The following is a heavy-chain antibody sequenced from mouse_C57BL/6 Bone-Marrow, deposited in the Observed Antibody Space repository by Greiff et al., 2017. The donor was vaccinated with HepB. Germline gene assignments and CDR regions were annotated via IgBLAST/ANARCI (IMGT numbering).Heavy chain of an antibody. Sequence: ESGPGLVKPSQSLSLTCSVTGYSITSGYYWNWIRQFPGNKLEWMGYISYDGSNNYNPSLKNRISITRDTSKNQFFLKLNSVTTEDTATYYCARDRDDYDDYYAMDYWGQGTSVTVSS. CDR3: ARDRDDYDDYYAMDY. V-gene: IGHV3-6*01. J-gene: IGHJ4*01. CDR1: GYSITSGYY. D-gene: IGHD2-4*01. CDR2: ISYDGSN.